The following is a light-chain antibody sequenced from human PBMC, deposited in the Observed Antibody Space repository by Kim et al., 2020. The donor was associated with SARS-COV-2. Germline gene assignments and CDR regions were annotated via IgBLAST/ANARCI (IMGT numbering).Light chain of an antibody. CDR1: PSIDTW. V-gene: IGKV1-5*01. Sequence: DIQMTQSPSTLSASVGDRVTITCRASPSIDTWLAWYQQKPGKAPKLLIYDASILESGVPSRFSGRGSATEFTLTITSLQPDDFAIYFCQQYKTYPWTFGQGTKVDIK. J-gene: IGKJ1*01. CDR3: QQYKTYPWT. CDR2: DAS.